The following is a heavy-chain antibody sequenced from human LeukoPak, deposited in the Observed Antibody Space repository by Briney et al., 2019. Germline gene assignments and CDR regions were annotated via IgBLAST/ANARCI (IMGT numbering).Heavy chain of an antibody. J-gene: IGHJ6*02. V-gene: IGHV3-23*01. CDR1: GFTFRAYA. CDR3: ARRAIMDV. Sequence: GGSLRLSCEGSGFTFRAYAMTWVRQGPGKGLEWVSTITGSGGDSYRADSVKGRFTISRDNSKNTLYLQMNNRRSEDTAVYYCARRAIMDVWGQGTTVSVFS. CDR2: ITGSGGDS.